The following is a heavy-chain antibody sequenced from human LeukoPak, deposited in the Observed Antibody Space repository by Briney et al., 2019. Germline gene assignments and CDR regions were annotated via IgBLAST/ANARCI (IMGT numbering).Heavy chain of an antibody. Sequence: GRCILLLSESCGLTVSSNYRSGVRPAPAKELEWVTVIYSGGSTYYADSVKGRFTISRDNSKITLYLQMNSLRAEDTAVYYCARVARSRIQLWYPYWGQGTLVTVSS. CDR1: GLTVSSNY. J-gene: IGHJ4*02. CDR3: ARVARSRIQLWYPY. V-gene: IGHV3-66*01. CDR2: IYSGGST. D-gene: IGHD5-18*01.